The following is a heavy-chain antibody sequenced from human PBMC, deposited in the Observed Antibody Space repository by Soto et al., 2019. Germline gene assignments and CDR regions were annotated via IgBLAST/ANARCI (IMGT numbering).Heavy chain of an antibody. CDR3: ARVWIAANGMDV. V-gene: IGHV3-74*01. Sequence: HPGGSLRLSCAASGFTFSSYWMHWVRQAPGKGLVWVSRINSDGSSTSYADSVKGRFTISRDNAKNTLYLQMNSLRAEDTAVYYCARVWIAANGMDVWGQGTTVTVSS. CDR1: GFTFSSYW. CDR2: INSDGSST. J-gene: IGHJ6*02. D-gene: IGHD5-12*01.